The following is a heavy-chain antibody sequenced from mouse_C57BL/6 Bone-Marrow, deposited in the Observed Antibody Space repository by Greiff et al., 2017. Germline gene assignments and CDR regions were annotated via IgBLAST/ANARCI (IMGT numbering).Heavy chain of an antibody. Sequence: QVQLQQPGAELVKPGASVKMSCKASGYTFTSYWITWVKQRPGQGLEWIGDIYPGSGSTNYNEKFKSKATLTVDTSSSTAYMQLSSLTSEDSAVYYCARSGYYGSSYVWFAYWGQGTLVTVSA. CDR3: ARSGYYGSSYVWFAY. CDR2: IYPGSGST. D-gene: IGHD1-1*01. CDR1: GYTFTSYW. V-gene: IGHV1-55*01. J-gene: IGHJ3*01.